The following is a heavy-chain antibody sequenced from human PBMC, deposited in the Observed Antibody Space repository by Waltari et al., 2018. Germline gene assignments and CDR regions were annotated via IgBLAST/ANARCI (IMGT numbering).Heavy chain of an antibody. CDR1: GFTFSSYG. CDR2: IWYDGSNK. Sequence: QVQLVESGGGVVQPGRSLRLSCAASGFTFSSYGMHWVRQAPGKGLEWVAVIWYDGSNKYYADSVKGRFTISRDKSKNTLYLQMNSLRAEDTAVYYCARAGCSSTSCYDYWGQGTLVTVSS. J-gene: IGHJ4*02. CDR3: ARAGCSSTSCYDY. D-gene: IGHD2-2*01. V-gene: IGHV3-33*01.